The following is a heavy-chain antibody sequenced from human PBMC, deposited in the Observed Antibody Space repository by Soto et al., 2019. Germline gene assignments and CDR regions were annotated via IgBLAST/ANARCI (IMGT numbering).Heavy chain of an antibody. V-gene: IGHV3-7*01. CDR3: ETEEWWRVEF. CDR2: IKPDGSES. CDR1: GFIFSRHY. D-gene: IGHD2-15*01. J-gene: IGHJ4*02. Sequence: EVQLVESGGGLVQPGGSLRLSCVASGFIFSRHYMTWVRQAPGNGLESVAKIKPDGSESYYVDSVRGRFTLSRDNTKNTLSLQMNSLRVEDTAVYYCETEEWWRVEFWGQGTLVTVSS.